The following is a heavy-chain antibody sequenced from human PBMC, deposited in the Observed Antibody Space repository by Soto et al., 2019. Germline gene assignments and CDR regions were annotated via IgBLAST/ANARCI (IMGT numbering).Heavy chain of an antibody. V-gene: IGHV4-59*01. J-gene: IGHJ3*02. CDR1: GGSISSYY. Sequence: SETLSLTCTVSGGSISSYYWSWIRQPPGKGLEWIGYIYYSGSTNYNPSLKSRVTISVDTSKNQFSLKLSSVTAADTAVYYCARESRGEGHDAFDIWGQGTMVTVSS. CDR3: ARESRGEGHDAFDI. CDR2: IYYSGST.